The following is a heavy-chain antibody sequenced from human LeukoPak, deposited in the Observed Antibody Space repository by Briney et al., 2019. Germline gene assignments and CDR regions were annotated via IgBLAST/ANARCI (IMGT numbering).Heavy chain of an antibody. V-gene: IGHV3-48*02. CDR2: ITSSSSNI. CDR3: ARINMVRGVISPPDH. CDR1: GFSFSTYS. D-gene: IGHD3-10*01. J-gene: IGHJ4*02. Sequence: GGSLRLSCAASGFSFSTYSMNWVRQAPGKGLEWVSYITSSSSNIYYAVSVKGRFTISRDNAKNSLYLQMNSLRDEDTAVYYCARINMVRGVISPPDHWGQGTLVTVSS.